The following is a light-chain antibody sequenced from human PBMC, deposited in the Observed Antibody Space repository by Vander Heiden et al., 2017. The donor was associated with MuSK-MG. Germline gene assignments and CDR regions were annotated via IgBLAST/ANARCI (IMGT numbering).Light chain of an antibody. CDR3: NSRDSSGNHPGV. CDR2: GKN. J-gene: IGLJ2*01. V-gene: IGLV3-19*01. CDR1: SLRSYY. Sequence: SSELTQDPAVSVALGQTVRITCQGDSLRSYYASWNQQKPGQAPVLVIYGKNNRPSGIPDRFSGSSSGNTASLTITGAQAEDEADYYCNSRDSSGNHPGVFGGGTKLTVL.